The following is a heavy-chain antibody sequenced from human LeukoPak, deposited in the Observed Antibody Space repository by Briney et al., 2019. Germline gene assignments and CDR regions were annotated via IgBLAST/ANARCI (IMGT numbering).Heavy chain of an antibody. CDR3: ARDRGYGSGSNDY. D-gene: IGHD3-10*01. V-gene: IGHV3-66*01. CDR1: GFTVSSNY. J-gene: IGHJ4*02. CDR2: IYSGGST. Sequence: PGESLRLSCAASGFTVSSNYMSWVRQAPGKGLEWVSVIYSGGSTYCADSVKGRFTISRDNSKNTLCLQMNSLRAEDTAVYYCARDRGYGSGSNDYWGQGTLVTVSS.